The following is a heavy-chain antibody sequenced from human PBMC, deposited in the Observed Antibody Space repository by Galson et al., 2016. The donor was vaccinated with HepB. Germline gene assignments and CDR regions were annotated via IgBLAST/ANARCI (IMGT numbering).Heavy chain of an antibody. Sequence: TLSLTCTVSGDSINSGGYYWNWIRQHPGRGLECIGYIYYSGSTHYNPSLKSRLTMSVDTSKNKFPLTLSSVTAADTAVYYRARGPIFGVVISPFDSWGQGTLVTVSS. CDR1: GDSINSGGYY. J-gene: IGHJ4*02. V-gene: IGHV4-31*03. CDR2: IYYSGST. CDR3: ARGPIFGVVISPFDS. D-gene: IGHD3-3*01.